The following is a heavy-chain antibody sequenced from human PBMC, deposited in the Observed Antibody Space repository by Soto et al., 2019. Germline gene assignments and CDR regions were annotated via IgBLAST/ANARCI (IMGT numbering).Heavy chain of an antibody. CDR2: INAGNGNT. D-gene: IGHD6-19*01. Sequence: QVQLVQSGAEVKKPGASVKVSCKASGYTFTSYAMHWVRQAPGQRLEWMGWINAGNGNTKYSQKFQGRVTITRDTCASTAYMELSSMRSEDTAVYYCARVIGGWYYFDYWGQGTLVTVSS. CDR3: ARVIGGWYYFDY. V-gene: IGHV1-3*01. CDR1: GYTFTSYA. J-gene: IGHJ4*02.